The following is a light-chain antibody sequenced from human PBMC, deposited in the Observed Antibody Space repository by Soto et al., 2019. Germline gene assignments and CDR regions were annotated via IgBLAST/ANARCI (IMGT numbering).Light chain of an antibody. CDR3: QRYGGPSWT. CDR2: GAS. J-gene: IGKJ1*01. CDR1: QSVRGY. Sequence: EIVLTQSPATLSLSPGERATLFCRASQSVRGYLAWYQQRPGQAPRLLIFGASSRATGIPDKFSGSGSGTDFTLTISRLEPDDFDVYYCQRYGGPSWTLGQGTKVDIK. V-gene: IGKV3-20*01.